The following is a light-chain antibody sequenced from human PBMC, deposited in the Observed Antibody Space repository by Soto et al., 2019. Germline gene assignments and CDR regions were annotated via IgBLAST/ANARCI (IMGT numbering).Light chain of an antibody. CDR3: QQQET. Sequence: DIQMTQSPSTLSASVGARVTITCRASQSISSWLAWYQQKPGKAPKLLIYDAASLESGVPSRFSGSGSGTEFTLSISSLQPDDFTTYSCQQQETFGHGTKVEIK. CDR2: DAA. J-gene: IGKJ1*01. CDR1: QSISSW. V-gene: IGKV1-5*01.